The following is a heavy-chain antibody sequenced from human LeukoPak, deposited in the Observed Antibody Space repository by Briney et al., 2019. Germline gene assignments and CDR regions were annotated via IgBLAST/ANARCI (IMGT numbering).Heavy chain of an antibody. D-gene: IGHD6-13*01. CDR3: ASEIAAAGTLPHNSLPDY. Sequence: ASVKVSCKASGGTFSSYAISWVRQAPGQGLEWMGGIIPIFGTANYAQKFQGRVTITTDESTSTAYMELSSLRSEDTAVYYCASEIAAAGTLPHNSLPDYWGQGTLVTVSS. J-gene: IGHJ4*02. CDR1: GGTFSSYA. V-gene: IGHV1-69*05. CDR2: IIPIFGTA.